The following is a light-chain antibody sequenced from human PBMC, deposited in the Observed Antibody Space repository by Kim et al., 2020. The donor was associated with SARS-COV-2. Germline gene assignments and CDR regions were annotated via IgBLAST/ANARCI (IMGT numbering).Light chain of an antibody. CDR1: QSISSY. CDR3: QQSNNTPSIT. V-gene: IGKV1-39*01. J-gene: IGKJ5*01. Sequence: DIELNQSPSSLSVSLGERATITCRASQSISSYLAWYQQKPGKAPKLLIYAASSLQTGVPSRFSGSGSGTDFTLTISSLQPEDFATYYCQQSNNTPSITFGQGTRLEIK. CDR2: AAS.